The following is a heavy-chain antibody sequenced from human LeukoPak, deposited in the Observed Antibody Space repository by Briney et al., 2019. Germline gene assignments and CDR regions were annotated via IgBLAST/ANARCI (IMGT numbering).Heavy chain of an antibody. J-gene: IGHJ4*02. CDR2: INPSGGST. V-gene: IGHV1-46*01. Sequence: ASVKVSCKASGYTFTSYYMHWVRQAPGQGLEWMGIINPSGGSTSYAQKFQGRVTMTRDTSTSTVYMELSSLRSDDTAIYYCARDLRYSGYDPYFDYWGQGTLVTVSS. D-gene: IGHD5-12*01. CDR3: ARDLRYSGYDPYFDY. CDR1: GYTFTSYY.